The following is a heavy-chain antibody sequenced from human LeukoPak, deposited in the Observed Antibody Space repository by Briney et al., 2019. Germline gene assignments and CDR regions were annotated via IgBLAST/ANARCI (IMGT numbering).Heavy chain of an antibody. J-gene: IGHJ5*02. V-gene: IGHV4-59*12. D-gene: IGHD6-19*01. CDR2: IYYSGST. CDR1: AGSISSYY. Sequence: SETLSLTCTVSAGSISSYYWSWIRQPPGKGLEWIGSIYYSGSTYYNPSLKSRVTISVDTSKNQFSLKLSSVTAADTAMYYCARVYSSGYYQWFDPWGQGTLVTVSS. CDR3: ARVYSSGYYQWFDP.